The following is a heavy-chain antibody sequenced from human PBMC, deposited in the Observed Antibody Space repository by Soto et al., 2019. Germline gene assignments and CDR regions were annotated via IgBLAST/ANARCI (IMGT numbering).Heavy chain of an antibody. Sequence: VGSLRLSCAASGFTFSDYYMSWIRQAPAKGLEWVSNIGSSGSPIYYADSVKGRFTISRDNAKNSLYLQMNSLRAEDTAVYYCARYYYGSGSYYFDYWGQGTLVTVSS. V-gene: IGHV3-11*01. D-gene: IGHD3-10*01. CDR3: ARYYYGSGSYYFDY. CDR2: IGSSGSPI. J-gene: IGHJ4*02. CDR1: GFTFSDYY.